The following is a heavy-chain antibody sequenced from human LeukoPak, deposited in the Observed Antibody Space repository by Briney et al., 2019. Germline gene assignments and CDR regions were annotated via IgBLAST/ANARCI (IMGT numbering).Heavy chain of an antibody. Sequence: PGGSLRLSCAASGFTVSSNYMSWVRQAPGKGLEWVSVIYSGGSTYYADSVKGRFTISRDNSKNTLYLQMNSLRAEDTAVYYCARDKLKLWFGEFRPYVDYYYGMDVWGQGTTVTVSS. D-gene: IGHD3-10*01. CDR3: ARDKLKLWFGEFRPYVDYYYGMDV. CDR1: GFTVSSNY. CDR2: IYSGGST. J-gene: IGHJ6*02. V-gene: IGHV3-66*01.